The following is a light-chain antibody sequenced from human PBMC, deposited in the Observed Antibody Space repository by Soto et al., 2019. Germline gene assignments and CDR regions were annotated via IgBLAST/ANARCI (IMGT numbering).Light chain of an antibody. Sequence: IQMTQSPSILSASVGDRVTITCRASQSISSWLAWYQQKPGKAPNLLIHKASHLESGVPSRFSGSGSGTEFTLTISSLQPEDFATYYCQQYLSYPWTFGQGTKVDIK. J-gene: IGKJ1*01. V-gene: IGKV1-5*03. CDR1: QSISSW. CDR2: KAS. CDR3: QQYLSYPWT.